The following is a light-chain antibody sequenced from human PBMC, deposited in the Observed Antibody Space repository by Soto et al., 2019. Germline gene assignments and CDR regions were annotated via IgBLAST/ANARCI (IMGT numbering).Light chain of an antibody. J-gene: IGKJ5*01. CDR2: GAS. CDR3: QQYGSSPPIT. Sequence: IVMTQSPATLSVSPGERATLSCRASQSVSSSYLAWYQQKTGQAPRLLIYGASSRATGIPDRFSGSGSGTDFTLTISRLEPEDFAVYYCQQYGSSPPITFGQGTRLEI. CDR1: QSVSSSY. V-gene: IGKV3-20*01.